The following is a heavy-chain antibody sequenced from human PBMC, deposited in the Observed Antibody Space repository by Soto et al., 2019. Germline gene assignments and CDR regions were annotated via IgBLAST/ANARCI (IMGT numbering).Heavy chain of an antibody. CDR3: AKDQGAPRYFDWLLPNWFDP. CDR1: GFTFSSYA. J-gene: IGHJ5*02. Sequence: GGSLRLSCAASGFTFSSYAMSWVRQAPGKGLEWVSAISGSGGSTYYADSVKGRFTISRDNSKNTLYLQMNSLRAEDTAVYYCAKDQGAPRYFDWLLPNWFDPWGQGTLVTVSS. V-gene: IGHV3-23*01. CDR2: ISGSGGST. D-gene: IGHD3-9*01.